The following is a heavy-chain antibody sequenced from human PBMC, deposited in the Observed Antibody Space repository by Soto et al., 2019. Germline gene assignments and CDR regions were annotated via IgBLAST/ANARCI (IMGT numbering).Heavy chain of an antibody. CDR2: IYYSGST. D-gene: IGHD3-3*01. CDR3: AHRITIFGVDIYGMDV. CDR1: GGSISSSCYY. Sequence: SETLSLTCTVSGGSISSSCYYWGWIRQPPGKGLEWIGSIYYSGSTYYNPSLKSRVTISVDTSKNQFSLKLSSVTAADTAVYYCAHRITIFGVDIYGMDVWGQGTTVTVSS. V-gene: IGHV4-39*01. J-gene: IGHJ6*02.